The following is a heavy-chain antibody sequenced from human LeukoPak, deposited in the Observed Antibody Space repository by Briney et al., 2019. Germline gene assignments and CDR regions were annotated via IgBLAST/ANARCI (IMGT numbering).Heavy chain of an antibody. J-gene: IGHJ4*02. D-gene: IGHD5-12*01. V-gene: IGHV4-39*01. Sequence: WVRQAPGKGLEWIGSIYYSGRTYYNPSLKSRVTISVDTSKNQFSLKLSSVTAADTAVYFCARHTYSGYDYPFDYWGQGTLVTVSS. CDR3: ARHTYSGYDYPFDY. CDR2: IYYSGRT.